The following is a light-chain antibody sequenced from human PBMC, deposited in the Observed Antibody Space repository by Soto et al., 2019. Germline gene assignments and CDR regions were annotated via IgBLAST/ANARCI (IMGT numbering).Light chain of an antibody. J-gene: IGLJ1*01. CDR3: SSYTSSSTLV. V-gene: IGLV2-14*01. CDR2: EVS. Sequence: QSALTQPASVSGSPGQSITLSCTGTSSDVGGYNYVFWYQHHPGKAPKLMIYEVSNRPSGVSNRFSGSKSGNTASLTISGRQAEDEADYYCSSYTSSSTLVFGTGTKVTVL. CDR1: SSDVGGYNY.